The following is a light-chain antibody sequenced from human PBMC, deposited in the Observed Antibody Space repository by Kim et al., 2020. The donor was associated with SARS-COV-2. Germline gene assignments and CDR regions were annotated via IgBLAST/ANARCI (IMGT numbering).Light chain of an antibody. V-gene: IGLV4-69*01. Sequence: QLVLTQSPSASASLGASVKLTCTLSSGHSSYAIAWHQQQPEKGPRYLMKLNSDGSHSKGDGIPDRFSGSSSGAERYLTISILQYEDEDDYYCQTGGTGPVVFGGGTQLTV. J-gene: IGLJ2*01. CDR3: QTGGTGPVV. CDR2: LNSDGSH. CDR1: SGHSSYA.